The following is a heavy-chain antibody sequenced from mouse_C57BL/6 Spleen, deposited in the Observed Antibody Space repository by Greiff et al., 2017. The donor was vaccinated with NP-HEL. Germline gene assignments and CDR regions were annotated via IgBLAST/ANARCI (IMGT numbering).Heavy chain of an antibody. V-gene: IGHV1-82*01. CDR3: ARYGGTYYFDY. Sequence: QVQLQQSGPELVKPGASVKLSCKASGYAFSSSWMNWVKQRPGKGLEWIGRIYPGDGDTNYNGKFKGKATLTADKSSSTAYMQLSSLTSEDSAVYFCARYGGTYYFDYGGQGTTLTVSS. J-gene: IGHJ2*01. CDR1: GYAFSSSW. CDR2: IYPGDGDT. D-gene: IGHD1-1*01.